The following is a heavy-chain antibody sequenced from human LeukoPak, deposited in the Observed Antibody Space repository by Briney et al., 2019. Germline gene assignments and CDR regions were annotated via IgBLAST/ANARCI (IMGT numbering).Heavy chain of an antibody. CDR2: IYYSGST. CDR1: GYSISSSY. V-gene: IGHV4-59*01. CDR3: AREGGFYRPLDY. J-gene: IGHJ4*02. Sequence: SETLSLTCTVSGYSISSSYWSWIRQPPGKGLEWLGYIYYSGSTYYNPSLKSRVTISVDTSKNQFSLKLTSVTAADTAVYYCAREGGFYRPLDYSGQGMLVTVSS. D-gene: IGHD3-3*01.